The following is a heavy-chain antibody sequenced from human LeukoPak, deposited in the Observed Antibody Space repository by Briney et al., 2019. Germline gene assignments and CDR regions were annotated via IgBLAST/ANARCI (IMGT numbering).Heavy chain of an antibody. CDR3: ARTSIAARLDY. Sequence: PGGSLRLSCAASGFTFSSYSMNWVRQAPGKGLEWVSYISSSSSTIYCADSVKGRFTISRDNAKNSLYLQMNSLRAEDTAVYYCARTSIAARLDYWGQGTLVTVSS. CDR1: GFTFSSYS. CDR2: ISSSSSTI. V-gene: IGHV3-48*01. J-gene: IGHJ4*02. D-gene: IGHD6-6*01.